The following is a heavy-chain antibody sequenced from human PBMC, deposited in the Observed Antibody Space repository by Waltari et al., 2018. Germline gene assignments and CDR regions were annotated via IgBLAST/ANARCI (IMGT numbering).Heavy chain of an antibody. CDR1: GFIFSTFW. J-gene: IGHJ4*02. V-gene: IGHV3-7*01. D-gene: IGHD2-8*02. CDR3: AGLDGGVTTFDY. Sequence: EVQLVESGGGLVQPGGSLGLSCAASGFIFSTFWMSWVPQAPGKGLGGVASISPKGCAKCLGESLKGRFAISRDHARNSVNLQMNSLGAEDTAVYYCAGLDGGVTTFDYWGQGTLVTVSS. CDR2: ISPKGCAK.